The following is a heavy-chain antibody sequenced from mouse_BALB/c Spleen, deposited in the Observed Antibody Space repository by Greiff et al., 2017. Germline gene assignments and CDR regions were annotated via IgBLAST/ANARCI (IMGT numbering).Heavy chain of an antibody. CDR1: GFTFNTYA. Sequence: VQLKESGGGLVQPKGSLKLSCAASGFTFNTYAMNWVRQAPGKGLEWVARIRSKSNNYATYYADSVKDRFTISRDDSQSMLYLQMNNLKTEDTAMYYCVRLLRLPPYWGQGTLVTVSA. J-gene: IGHJ3*01. D-gene: IGHD1-2*01. CDR2: IRSKSNNYAT. V-gene: IGHV10-1*02. CDR3: VRLLRLPPY.